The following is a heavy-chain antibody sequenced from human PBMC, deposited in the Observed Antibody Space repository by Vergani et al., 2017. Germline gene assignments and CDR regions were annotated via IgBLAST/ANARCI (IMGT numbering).Heavy chain of an antibody. D-gene: IGHD2-15*01. V-gene: IGHV1-2*02. CDR1: GYSFIDYY. Sequence: QVHLVQSGVEVKKPGASVKISCRASGYSFIDYYIHWIRQAPGQGLEWMGWINPKSGVTNYAQKFQGRVTMTRDTSIATVYMELTNLRSTDTATFYCARARCSGGSCYRGFDYWGQGTLVTVSS. CDR2: INPKSGVT. J-gene: IGHJ4*02. CDR3: ARARCSGGSCYRGFDY.